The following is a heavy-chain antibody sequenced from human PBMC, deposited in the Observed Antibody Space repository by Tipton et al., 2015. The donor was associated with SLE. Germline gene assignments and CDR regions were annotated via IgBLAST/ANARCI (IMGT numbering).Heavy chain of an antibody. CDR2: IFSSGST. CDR3: VRDRHDWFDP. CDR1: NLSIINYY. V-gene: IGHV4-4*08. Sequence: LRLSCTVSNLSIINYYWSWVRQPPGEGLEWIGYIFSSGSTNYNPSLKSRVTMSVDTSQNQFSLKLTSVTAADTAVYYCVRDRHDWFDPWGQGTLVTVSS. J-gene: IGHJ5*02.